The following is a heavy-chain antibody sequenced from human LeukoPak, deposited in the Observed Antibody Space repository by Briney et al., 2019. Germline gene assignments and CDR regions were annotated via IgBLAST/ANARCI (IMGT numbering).Heavy chain of an antibody. Sequence: GEALKISCKGSGYSFNSYWIGWGRQLPGKGLEWMGIIYPGDSDTRYSPSFQGQVTISADKPISTAYLQWSSLKASDTAMYYCARQFSVDCGGDCPFDYWGQGTLVTVSS. D-gene: IGHD2-21*02. CDR2: IYPGDSDT. V-gene: IGHV5-51*01. J-gene: IGHJ4*02. CDR3: ARQFSVDCGGDCPFDY. CDR1: GYSFNSYW.